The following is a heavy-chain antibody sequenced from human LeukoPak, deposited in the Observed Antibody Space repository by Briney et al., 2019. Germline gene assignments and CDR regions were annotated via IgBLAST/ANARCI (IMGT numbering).Heavy chain of an antibody. D-gene: IGHD1-26*01. CDR2: IYYSGST. Sequence: PSETLSLTCTVSGGSISSYYWSWIRQPPGKGLEWIGYIYYSGSTNYTPSLKSRVTISVDTSKNQFSLKLSPVTAADTAVYYCARGDSGIYYYYGMDVWGQGTTVTVSS. CDR1: GGSISSYY. V-gene: IGHV4-59*01. CDR3: ARGDSGIYYYYGMDV. J-gene: IGHJ6*02.